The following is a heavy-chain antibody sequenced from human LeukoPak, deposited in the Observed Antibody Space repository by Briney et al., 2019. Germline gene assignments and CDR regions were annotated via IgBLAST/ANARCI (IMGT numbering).Heavy chain of an antibody. CDR1: GFTFSSYA. Sequence: GGSLRLSCAASGFTFSSYAMSCVRQAPGKGLEWVSAISGSGGSTYYADSVEGRFTISRDNSKNTLYLQMNSLRAEDTAVYYCAKDRGNWNSVFDYWGQGTLVTVSS. J-gene: IGHJ4*02. V-gene: IGHV3-23*01. D-gene: IGHD1-7*01. CDR3: AKDRGNWNSVFDY. CDR2: ISGSGGST.